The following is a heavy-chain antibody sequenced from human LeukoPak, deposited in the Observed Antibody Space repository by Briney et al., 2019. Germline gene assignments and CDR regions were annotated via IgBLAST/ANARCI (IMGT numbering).Heavy chain of an antibody. CDR3: ARERPDYYYGMDV. CDR2: AGTAGDT. Sequence: PGGSLRLSCAASGFTFSSYDMHWVRQATGKGLEWVSAAGTAGDTYYPGSVKGRFTISRENAKNSLYLQMNSLRAGDTAVYYCARERPDYYYGMDVWGQGTTVTVSS. CDR1: GFTFSSYD. V-gene: IGHV3-13*01. J-gene: IGHJ6*02.